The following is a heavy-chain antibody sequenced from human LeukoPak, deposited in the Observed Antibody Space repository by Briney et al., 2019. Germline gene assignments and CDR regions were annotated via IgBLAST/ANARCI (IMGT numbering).Heavy chain of an antibody. V-gene: IGHV4-61*02. CDR2: IYTSGST. CDR1: GGSISSGSYY. Sequence: SETLSLTCTVSGGSISSGSYYWSWIRQPAGKGLEWIGRIYTSGSTNYNPSLKSRVTISVDTSKNQFSLKLSSVTVADTAVYYCASGVTADLPFYYYYYYMDVWGKGTTVTVSS. J-gene: IGHJ6*03. D-gene: IGHD2-21*02. CDR3: ASGVTADLPFYYYYYYMDV.